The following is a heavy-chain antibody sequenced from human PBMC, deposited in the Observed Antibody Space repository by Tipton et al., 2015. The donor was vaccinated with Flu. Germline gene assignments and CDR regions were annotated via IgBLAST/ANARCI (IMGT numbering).Heavy chain of an antibody. V-gene: IGHV4-38-2*01. D-gene: IGHD3-10*01. J-gene: IGHJ4*02. Sequence: TLSLTCAVSGYSINSGYFWGWIRQPPGKGLEWIGGVSHSGRTYYNPSLKSRVTISVDTWKTQFSLKLTSVTAADTAVYYCARLTYYYGSGTSDYWGQGTLVTVSS. CDR1: GYSINSGYF. CDR3: ARLTYYYGSGTSDY. CDR2: VSHSGRT.